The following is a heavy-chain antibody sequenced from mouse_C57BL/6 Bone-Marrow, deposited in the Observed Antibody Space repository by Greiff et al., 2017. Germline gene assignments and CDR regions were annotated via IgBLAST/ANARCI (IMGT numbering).Heavy chain of an antibody. J-gene: IGHJ2*01. Sequence: EVQLQQSGAELVRPGASVKLSCTASGFNIKDAYMHWVKQRPEQGLEWIGWIDPENGDTEYASKFQGKATITADTSSNTAYLQLSSLTSEDTAVYYCTNPVVADFDYWGQGTTLTVSS. CDR1: GFNIKDAY. CDR2: IDPENGDT. D-gene: IGHD1-1*01. CDR3: TNPVVADFDY. V-gene: IGHV14-4*01.